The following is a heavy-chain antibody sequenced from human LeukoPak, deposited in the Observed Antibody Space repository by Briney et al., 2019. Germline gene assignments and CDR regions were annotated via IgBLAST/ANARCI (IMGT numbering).Heavy chain of an antibody. J-gene: IGHJ6*03. D-gene: IGHD3-10*01. CDR3: ARDQITTVRGVIARSTDYYDYYYMDV. CDR2: ISGSGGST. CDR1: GFTFSSYG. V-gene: IGHV3-23*01. Sequence: PGGSLRLSCAASGFTFSSYGMSWVRQAPGKGLEWVSAISGSGGSTYYADSVKGRFTISRDKSKNTLYLQMNSLRAEDTALYYCARDQITTVRGVIARSTDYYDYYYMDVWGKGTTVTVSS.